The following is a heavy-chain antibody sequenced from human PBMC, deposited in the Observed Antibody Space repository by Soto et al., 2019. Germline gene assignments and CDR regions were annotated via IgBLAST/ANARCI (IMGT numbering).Heavy chain of an antibody. J-gene: IGHJ6*02. CDR1: GGSISSYY. V-gene: IGHV4-59*12. Sequence: PSETLSLTCTVSGGSISSYYWSWIRQPPGKGLEWIGYIYYSGSTNYNPSLKSRVNVSVDKSISTAYLQWSSLKASDTAMYYCARRYCTNSTNCPVGYGLDVWGQGTTVTVSS. D-gene: IGHD2-8*01. CDR3: ARRYCTNSTNCPVGYGLDV. CDR2: IYYSGST.